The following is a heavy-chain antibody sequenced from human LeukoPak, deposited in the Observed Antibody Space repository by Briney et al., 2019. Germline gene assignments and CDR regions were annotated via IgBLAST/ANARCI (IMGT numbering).Heavy chain of an antibody. Sequence: SETLSLTSTVYAGSISSSSYYWGWIRQPPGKGLEWIGSIYYSGSTYYNPSLKSRVTISVDTSKNQFSLKLSSVTAADTAVYYCARRTPRHALKGYYFDYWGQGTLVTVSS. CDR1: AGSISSSSYY. CDR3: ARRTPRHALKGYYFDY. J-gene: IGHJ4*02. V-gene: IGHV4-39*01. CDR2: IYYSGST.